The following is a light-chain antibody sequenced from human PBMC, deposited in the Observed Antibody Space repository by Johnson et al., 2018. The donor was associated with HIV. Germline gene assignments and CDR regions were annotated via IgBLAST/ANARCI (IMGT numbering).Light chain of an antibody. CDR2: ENN. V-gene: IGLV1-51*02. J-gene: IGLJ1*01. Sequence: QSVLTQPPSVSAAPGQKVTISCSGSSSNIGNNYVSWYQQLPGTAPKLLIYENNKLPSEIPDRFSGSKSGTSATLGITGLQPGDEADYYCGTWDSSLRVGFFGTGSKVTVL. CDR1: SSNIGNNY. CDR3: GTWDSSLRVGF.